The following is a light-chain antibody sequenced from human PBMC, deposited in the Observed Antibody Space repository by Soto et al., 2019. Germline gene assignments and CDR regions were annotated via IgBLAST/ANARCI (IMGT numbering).Light chain of an antibody. V-gene: IGKV3-11*01. CDR3: QQRSSNWRWT. CDR1: QSVSNF. Sequence: EIVLTQSPGTLSLSPGERATLSCRASQSVSNFLGWYQQKPGRAPRLLIYDASNRAAGIPDRFSGSGSGTDFTLTISNLEPEDFAVYYCQQRSSNWRWTFGQGTKVDIK. J-gene: IGKJ1*01. CDR2: DAS.